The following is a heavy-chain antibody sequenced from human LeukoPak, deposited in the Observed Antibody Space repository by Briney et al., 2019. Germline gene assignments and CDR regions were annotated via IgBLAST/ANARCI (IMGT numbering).Heavy chain of an antibody. Sequence: PGGSLRLSCAASGFTFSTYNINWVRQAPGKGLEWVSYISSSSSTIHYADSVKGRFTISRDNSKNTLYLQMKSLRAEDTAVYYCAKGGGYEAQYYYYYLDVWGKGTTVTISS. CDR3: AKGGGYEAQYYYYYLDV. J-gene: IGHJ6*03. CDR2: ISSSSSTI. V-gene: IGHV3-48*01. CDR1: GFTFSTYN. D-gene: IGHD5-12*01.